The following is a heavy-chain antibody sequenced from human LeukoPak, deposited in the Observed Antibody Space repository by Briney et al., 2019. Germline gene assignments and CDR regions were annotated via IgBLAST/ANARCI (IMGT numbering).Heavy chain of an antibody. Sequence: PGGSLRLSCAASGFTFSAYWMHWVRQAPGKGLVWVGRINDVGSDSTYVDSVKGRFTISRDNAKNTLYLQMNNPRAEDTAVYYCAGVKVAGTRSFDYWGQGTLAAVSS. CDR1: GFTFSAYW. CDR2: INDVGSDS. D-gene: IGHD6-19*01. CDR3: AGVKVAGTRSFDY. V-gene: IGHV3-74*01. J-gene: IGHJ4*02.